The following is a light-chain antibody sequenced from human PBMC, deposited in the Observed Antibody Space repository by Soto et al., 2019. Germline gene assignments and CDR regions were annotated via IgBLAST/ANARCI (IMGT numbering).Light chain of an antibody. CDR2: AAS. Sequence: DIQMTQSPASLSASVGDRVTITCRASQDITNYLAWYQHKPGKVPNLLIYAASTLQSGVPSRFSGSGSGTDVTLTISSLQPEDVATYYCQKYNSAPRTFGQGTKVEIK. J-gene: IGKJ1*01. CDR3: QKYNSAPRT. V-gene: IGKV1-27*01. CDR1: QDITNY.